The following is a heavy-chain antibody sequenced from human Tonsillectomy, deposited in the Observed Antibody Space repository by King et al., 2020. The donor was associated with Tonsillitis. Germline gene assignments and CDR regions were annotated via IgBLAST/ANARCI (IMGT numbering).Heavy chain of an antibody. CDR3: ARHEIAVAGIVDY. CDR2: IYPGDSDT. CDR1: GYSFTSYW. J-gene: IGHJ4*02. V-gene: IGHV5-51*01. Sequence: VQLVDSGAEVKKPGESLKISCKGSGYSFTSYWIGWVRQMPGKGLDWMGIIYPGDSDTSYSPSFQGQVNNSVDKSISTAYLQWSSLKASDTAMYYCARHEIAVAGIVDYWGRGTLVTVSS. D-gene: IGHD6-19*01.